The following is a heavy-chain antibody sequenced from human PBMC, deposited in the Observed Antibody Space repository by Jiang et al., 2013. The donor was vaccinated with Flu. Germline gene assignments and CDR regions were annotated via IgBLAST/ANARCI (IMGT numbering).Heavy chain of an antibody. CDR3: ARDRHPSGKYYDFWSGYAFDI. CDR1: GGSISSSNW. D-gene: IGHD3-3*01. Sequence: GSGLVKPSGTLSLTCAVSGGSISSSNWWSWVRQPPGKGLEWIGEIYHSGSTNYNPSLKSRVTISVDKSKNQFSLKLSSVTAADTAVYYCARDRHPSGKYYDFWSGYAFDIWGQGTMVTVSS. V-gene: IGHV4-4*02. J-gene: IGHJ3*02. CDR2: IYHSGST.